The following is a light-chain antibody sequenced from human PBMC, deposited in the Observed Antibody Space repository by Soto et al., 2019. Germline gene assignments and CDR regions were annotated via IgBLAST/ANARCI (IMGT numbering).Light chain of an antibody. Sequence: VLRQSPATVSLYRGERAGRACRGSQSVSSYLAWYQQKPGQAPRLLIYDASNRATGIPARFSGSGSGTDFTLTISSLEPEHFAVYYCQQRSNWPPITFGQGTRLEIK. CDR3: QQRSNWPPIT. J-gene: IGKJ5*01. CDR1: QSVSSY. V-gene: IGKV3-11*01. CDR2: DAS.